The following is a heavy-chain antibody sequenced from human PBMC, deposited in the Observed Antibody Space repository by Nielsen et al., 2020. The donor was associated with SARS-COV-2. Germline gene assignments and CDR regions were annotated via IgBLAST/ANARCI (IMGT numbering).Heavy chain of an antibody. V-gene: IGHV4-39*07. J-gene: IGHJ5*02. Sequence: SETLSLTCTVSGGSISSSSYYWGWIRQPPGKGLEWIGSIYYSGSTNYNPSLKSRVTITVDTSKNQFSLKLSSVTAADTAVYYCAREADTAMVKGGWFDPWGQGTLVTVSS. CDR1: GGSISSSSYY. D-gene: IGHD5-18*01. CDR3: AREADTAMVKGGWFDP. CDR2: IYYSGST.